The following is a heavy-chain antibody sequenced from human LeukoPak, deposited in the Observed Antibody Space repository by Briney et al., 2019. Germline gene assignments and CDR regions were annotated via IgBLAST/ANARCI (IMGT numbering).Heavy chain of an antibody. CDR1: GGSIKSNY. V-gene: IGHV4-59*01. D-gene: IGHD5-24*01. CDR3: AREGDPGSGYNYGNWLDP. J-gene: IGHJ5*02. CDR2: GYYSGTT. Sequence: SETLSLTCTVSGGSIKSNYWSWIRQPPGKGLEWIGYGYYSGTTNYNPSFKSRVTISLDTSKSQFSLKLRFVTTADTAVYYYAREGDPGSGYNYGNWLDPWGQGTLVTVSS.